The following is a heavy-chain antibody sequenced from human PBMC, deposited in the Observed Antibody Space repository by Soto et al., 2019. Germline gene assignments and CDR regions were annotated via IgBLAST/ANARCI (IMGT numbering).Heavy chain of an antibody. Sequence: QVQLVQSGAEVKKPGASVKVSCKASGYTFTDYYMHWVRQDPGQGLEWMGWINPNSGGTNYAQKFQGRVTMTRDTSISTAYMELSGLRSDDTAVSYCATCSGGSCYANWFDPWGQGTLVTVSS. CDR3: ATCSGGSCYANWFDP. CDR2: INPNSGGT. D-gene: IGHD2-15*01. CDR1: GYTFTDYY. V-gene: IGHV1-2*02. J-gene: IGHJ5*02.